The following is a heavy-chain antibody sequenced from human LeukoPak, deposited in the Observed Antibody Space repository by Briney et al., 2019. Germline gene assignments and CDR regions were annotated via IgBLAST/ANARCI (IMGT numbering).Heavy chain of an antibody. CDR3: ARQGSGGRAFDI. V-gene: IGHV4-30-4*01. D-gene: IGHD1-26*01. Sequence: SQTLSLTCTVSGGSISSGDYYWSWIRQPPGKGLDWIGYIYYSGSTYYNPSLKSRVTISVDTSKNQFSLKLSSVTAADTAVYYCARQGSGGRAFDIWGQGTMVTVSS. J-gene: IGHJ3*02. CDR1: GGSISSGDYY. CDR2: IYYSGST.